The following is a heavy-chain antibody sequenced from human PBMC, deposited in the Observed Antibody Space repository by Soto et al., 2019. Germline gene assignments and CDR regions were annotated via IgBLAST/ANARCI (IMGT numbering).Heavy chain of an antibody. CDR3: SRSPEVGVRGAY. CDR1: GFPFSADN. D-gene: IGHD3-16*01. CDR2: ITVGSSHI. Sequence: PVGSLRLSCTGSGFPFSADNIDWVRQAPGKGLEWVSSITVGSSHIYQPNSMKGRSTISRDDAKNSVYLQIDSLRDEDTALYYCSRSPEVGVRGAYWGQGTLVTVSS. J-gene: IGHJ4*02. V-gene: IGHV3-21*01.